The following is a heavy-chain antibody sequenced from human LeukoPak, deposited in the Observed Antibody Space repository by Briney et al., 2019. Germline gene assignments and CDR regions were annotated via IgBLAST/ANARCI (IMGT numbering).Heavy chain of an antibody. D-gene: IGHD3-10*01. CDR1: GFPLSSYP. Sequence: SGGPLSLSCAASGFPLSSYPMSCVPQAPGEGGEGVSSISGSGGSTYYADSVKGRFTISRDNSKNTLYLQTNSLRAEDTAVYYCAKGTKPYYGSGSYYPDYWGQGTLVTVSS. CDR3: AKGTKPYYGSGSYYPDY. CDR2: ISGSGGST. J-gene: IGHJ4*02. V-gene: IGHV3-23*01.